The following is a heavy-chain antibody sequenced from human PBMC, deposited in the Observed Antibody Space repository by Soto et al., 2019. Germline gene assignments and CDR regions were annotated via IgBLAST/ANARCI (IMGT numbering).Heavy chain of an antibody. D-gene: IGHD5-18*01. CDR1: GFTFSSYA. Sequence: EVQLLESGGGLVQPGGSLRLSCAASGFTFSSYAMSWVRQAPGKGLEWVSAISGSGGSTYYADSVKGRFTISRDNSKNTRYLQMNSLRAENTAVYYCAKDVGQGAAMIYFDYWGQGTLVTVSS. V-gene: IGHV3-23*01. CDR2: ISGSGGST. CDR3: AKDVGQGAAMIYFDY. J-gene: IGHJ4*02.